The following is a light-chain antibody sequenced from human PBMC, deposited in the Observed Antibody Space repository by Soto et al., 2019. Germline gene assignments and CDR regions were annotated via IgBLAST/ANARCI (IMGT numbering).Light chain of an antibody. V-gene: IGKV1-5*01. CDR3: QQYNSYWM. CDR1: QSISSW. J-gene: IGKJ1*01. Sequence: DIQITQSPSTLSASVGDRVTITCRASQSISSWLAWYQQKPGKAPKLLIYDASSLKSGVPSRFSGSGSGTEFTLTISSLQPDDFATYYCQQYNSYWMFGQGTKVDIK. CDR2: DAS.